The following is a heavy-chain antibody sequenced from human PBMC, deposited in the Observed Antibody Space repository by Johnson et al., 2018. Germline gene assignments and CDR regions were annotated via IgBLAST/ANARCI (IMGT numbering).Heavy chain of an antibody. J-gene: IGHJ3*01. D-gene: IGHD3-16*01. CDR3: VYDGPRNAFDV. CDR2: ISGSGGST. V-gene: IGHV3-23*04. CDR1: GLTFSSNA. Sequence: VQLVQSGGGLLQPGGSLRLSCAASGLTFSSNAMSWVRQAPGMGLEWVSGISGSGGSTYYAASVKGRFTISRDNAKNTLYLQMNSLRAEDTAVYYCVYDGPRNAFDVWGQGTMVTVSS.